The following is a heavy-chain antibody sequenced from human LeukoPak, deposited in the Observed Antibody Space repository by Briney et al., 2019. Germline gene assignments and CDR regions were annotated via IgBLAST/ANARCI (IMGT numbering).Heavy chain of an antibody. V-gene: IGHV3-23*01. Sequence: GGSLRLSCAASGFTFRSYAMTWVRQAPGKGLEWVTGISSSYGSTYYADSVKGRFTISRDNSKNTLYLQMNSLRAEDTAVYYCAKSSSGSYFSLGSWGQGTLVTVSS. D-gene: IGHD1-26*01. CDR2: ISSSYGST. CDR3: AKSSSGSYFSLGS. J-gene: IGHJ5*02. CDR1: GFTFRSYA.